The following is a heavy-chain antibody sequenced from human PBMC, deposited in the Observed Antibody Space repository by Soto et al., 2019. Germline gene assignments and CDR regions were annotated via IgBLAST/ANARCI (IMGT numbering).Heavy chain of an antibody. V-gene: IGHV3-30-3*01. J-gene: IGHJ4*02. Sequence: QVQLVESGGGVVQPGRSLRLSCAASGFTFGSYAMHWVRQAPGKGLEWVAVISYDGSNKYYADSVKGRFTISRDNSKNTLYLQMNSLRAEDTAVYYCARDRWSSIAARLDYWGQGTLVTVSS. D-gene: IGHD6-6*01. CDR2: ISYDGSNK. CDR1: GFTFGSYA. CDR3: ARDRWSSIAARLDY.